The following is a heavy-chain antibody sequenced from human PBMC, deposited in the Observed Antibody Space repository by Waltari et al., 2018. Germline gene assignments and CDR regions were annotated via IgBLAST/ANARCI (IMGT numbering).Heavy chain of an antibody. CDR2: INHSGST. CDR3: ARGPSRYCSSTSCPRWDY. Sequence: QVQLQQWGAGLLKPSETLSLTCAVYGGSFRGYYWSWIRQPPGTGLEWIGEINHSGSTNYNPSLKSRVTISVDTSKNQFSLKLSSVTAADTAVYYCARGPSRYCSSTSCPRWDYWGQGTLVTVSS. D-gene: IGHD2-2*01. V-gene: IGHV4-34*01. CDR1: GGSFRGYY. J-gene: IGHJ4*02.